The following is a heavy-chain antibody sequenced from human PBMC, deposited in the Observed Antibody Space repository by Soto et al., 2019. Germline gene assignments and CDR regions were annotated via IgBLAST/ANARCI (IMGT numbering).Heavy chain of an antibody. CDR1: GGTFSSYA. CDR3: ARVEGVLRFLEWLGWFDP. Sequence: QVQLVQSGAEVKKPGSSVKVSCKASGGTFSSYAISWVRQAPGQGLEWMGGIIPIFGTANYAQKVQGRVKITAGEPTSTAYMELSSLRSEDTAVYYCARVEGVLRFLEWLGWFDPWGQGTLVTVSS. J-gene: IGHJ5*02. D-gene: IGHD3-3*01. V-gene: IGHV1-69*01. CDR2: IIPIFGTA.